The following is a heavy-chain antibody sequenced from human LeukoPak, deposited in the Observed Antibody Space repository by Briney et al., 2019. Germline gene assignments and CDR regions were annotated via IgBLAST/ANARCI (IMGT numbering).Heavy chain of an antibody. CDR3: ANSPVSSALYYFDY. J-gene: IGHJ4*02. Sequence: GGSLRLSCAASGFTFSRHSMNWVRQAPGKGLEWVSAISGSGGSTYYADSVKGRFTISRDNSKNTLYLQMNSLRAEDTAVYYCANSPVSSALYYFDYWGQGTLVTVSS. CDR1: GFTFSRHS. V-gene: IGHV3-23*01. CDR2: ISGSGGST.